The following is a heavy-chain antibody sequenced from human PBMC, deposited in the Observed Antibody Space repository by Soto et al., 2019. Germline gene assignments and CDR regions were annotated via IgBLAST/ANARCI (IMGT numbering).Heavy chain of an antibody. J-gene: IGHJ4*02. CDR2: FNHSGDT. CDR3: ARHHVRGRTIAGAAEF. Sequence: VQLQQRGAGLLKPSETLSLTCAVYGGSLSGYYWSWIRQPPGKALEWIGEFNHSGDTNYNPSLKSRVSISADTSKNQVFLNLSSVTAADTAMYYCARHHVRGRTIAGAAEFWGQGTLVTVSS. CDR1: GGSLSGYY. D-gene: IGHD1-26*01. V-gene: IGHV4-34*01.